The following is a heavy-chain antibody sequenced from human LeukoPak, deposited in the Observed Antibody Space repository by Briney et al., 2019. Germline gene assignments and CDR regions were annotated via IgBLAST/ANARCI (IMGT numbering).Heavy chain of an antibody. CDR2: IYTSGST. CDR3: ARDPGYYDSSAQPN. CDR1: GGSISSGSYY. V-gene: IGHV4-61*02. Sequence: SETLSLTCTVSGGSISSGSYYWSWIRQPAGKGLEWIGRIYTSGSTNYNPSLKSRATISVDTSKNHFSLKLSSVTAADTAMYYCARDPGYYDSSAQPNWGQGTLVTVSS. D-gene: IGHD3-22*01. J-gene: IGHJ4*02.